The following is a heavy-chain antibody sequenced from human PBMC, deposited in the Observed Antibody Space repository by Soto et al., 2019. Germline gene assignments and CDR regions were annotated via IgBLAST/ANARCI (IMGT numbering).Heavy chain of an antibody. J-gene: IGHJ4*01. CDR3: ARDSVGYCSRTRCYGQGYFDY. V-gene: IGHV1-2*02. D-gene: IGHD2-2*03. CDR2: INPISGGT. Sequence: ASVKVSCKASGYTFTDYYIHWVRQAPGQGLEWMAWINPISGGTNYAQKFQGRVTMTRDTSITTTYMELSRLTSDDTAVYYCARDSVGYCSRTRCYGQGYFDYWGQG. CDR1: GYTFTDYY.